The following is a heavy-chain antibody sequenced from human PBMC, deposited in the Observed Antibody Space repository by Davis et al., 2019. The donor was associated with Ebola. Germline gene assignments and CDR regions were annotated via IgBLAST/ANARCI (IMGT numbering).Heavy chain of an antibody. CDR2: IRTKTDGGTA. J-gene: IGHJ5*02. CDR3: MTRIAARPSGWFDP. CDR1: GFTFNNAW. Sequence: GESLKISCAASGFTFNNAWMNWVRQAPGKGLEWVGRIRTKTDGGTADYAAPVKGRFTISRDDSKNTVYLQMNSLKTEDTAVYYCMTRIAARPSGWFDPWGQGTLVTVSS. V-gene: IGHV3-15*01. D-gene: IGHD6-6*01.